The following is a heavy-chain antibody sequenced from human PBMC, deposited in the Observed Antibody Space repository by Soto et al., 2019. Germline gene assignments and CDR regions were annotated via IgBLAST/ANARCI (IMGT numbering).Heavy chain of an antibody. CDR3: ASTRREGYNNHYYYYGMDV. CDR2: ISSSSSYI. J-gene: IGHJ6*02. V-gene: IGHV3-21*01. Sequence: GGSLRLSCAASGFTFSSYNMNWVRQAPGKGLEWVSSISSSSSYIYYADSVKGRFTISRDNAKNSLYLQMNSLRAEDTAVYYCASTRREGYNNHYYYYGMDVWGQGPTVTVAS. CDR1: GFTFSSYN. D-gene: IGHD4-4*01.